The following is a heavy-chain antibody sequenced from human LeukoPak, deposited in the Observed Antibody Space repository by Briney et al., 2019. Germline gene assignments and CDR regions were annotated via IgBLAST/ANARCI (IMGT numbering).Heavy chain of an antibody. V-gene: IGHV3-74*01. Sequence: PGGSLRHSCAASGFTFSSYWMHWVRQAPGKGLVWVSRINTGGSTTDYADSVKGRFTISRDNAKNTLYLQMNSLRAEDTAVYYCSRDLRGRDDYWGQGILVIVSS. CDR2: INTGGSTT. J-gene: IGHJ4*02. CDR3: SRDLRGRDDY. CDR1: GFTFSSYW. D-gene: IGHD5-24*01.